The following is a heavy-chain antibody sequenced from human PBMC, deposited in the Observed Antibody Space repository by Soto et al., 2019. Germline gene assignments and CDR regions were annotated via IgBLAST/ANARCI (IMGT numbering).Heavy chain of an antibody. J-gene: IGHJ4*02. D-gene: IGHD5-18*01. Sequence: QVQLVQSGAEVKKPGASVKVSCKASGYTFTGYYMHWVRQAPGQGLEWMGWISPASGDTTYAQKLQGRVTMTRDTSISTAYMELIRLTSDDTAVYSCARGEYRYGQYCFDSWGQGTLVTVSS. V-gene: IGHV1-2*02. CDR3: ARGEYRYGQYCFDS. CDR1: GYTFTGYY. CDR2: ISPASGDT.